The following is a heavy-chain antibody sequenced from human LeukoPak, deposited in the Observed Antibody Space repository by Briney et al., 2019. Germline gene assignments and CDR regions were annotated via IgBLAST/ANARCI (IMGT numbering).Heavy chain of an antibody. J-gene: IGHJ3*02. CDR1: GGSISSYY. CDR2: IYYSGST. CDR3: GRDYLAYYYDSSGYMDVFDI. V-gene: IGHV4-59*01. Sequence: SETLSLTCTVSGGSISSYYWSWIRQPPGKGLEWIGYIYYSGSTNYNPSLMSGLTISLNTNNNKFSLKQSSMPAAEAAAVYCGRDYLAYYYDSSGYMDVFDIWGQGTMVTVSS. D-gene: IGHD3-22*01.